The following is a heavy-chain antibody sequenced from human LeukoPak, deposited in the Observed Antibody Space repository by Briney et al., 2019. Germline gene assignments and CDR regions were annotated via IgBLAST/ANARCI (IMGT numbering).Heavy chain of an antibody. CDR1: GFTFSSYS. Sequence: GGSLRLSCAASGFTFSSYSMNWVRQAPGEGLEWVSSISSSSSYIYYADSVKGRFTISRDNAKNSLYLQMNSLRAEDTAVYYCARDRIQFPNWFDPWGQGTLVTVSS. V-gene: IGHV3-21*01. CDR3: ARDRIQFPNWFDP. J-gene: IGHJ5*02. D-gene: IGHD2/OR15-2a*01. CDR2: ISSSSSYI.